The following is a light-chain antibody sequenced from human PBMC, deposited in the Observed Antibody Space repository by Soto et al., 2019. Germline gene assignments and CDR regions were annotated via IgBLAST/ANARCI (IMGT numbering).Light chain of an antibody. CDR1: QNIDMY. CDR2: GAS. Sequence: IHRTQSPSSMSASVGDTVTITCRASQNIDMYLNWYQQKPGKAPRVLISGASNLQSGVPSRFSGSGSGTDCTLTISSLQHEDGATYDCQQRYSTPITFGQGTRLEIK. V-gene: IGKV1-39*01. J-gene: IGKJ5*01. CDR3: QQRYSTPIT.